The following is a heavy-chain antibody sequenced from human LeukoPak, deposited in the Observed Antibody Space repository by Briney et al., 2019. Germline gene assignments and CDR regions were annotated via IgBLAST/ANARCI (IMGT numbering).Heavy chain of an antibody. CDR3: ARGSSGWYGTGWFDP. Sequence: SQTLSLTCTVSGGSISSGDYYWSWIRQPPGKGLEWIGYIYYSGCTYYNPSLKSRVTISVDTSKNQFSLKLSSVTAADTAVYYCARGSSGWYGTGWFDPWGQGTLVTVSS. D-gene: IGHD6-19*01. CDR1: GGSISSGDYY. V-gene: IGHV4-30-4*08. CDR2: IYYSGCT. J-gene: IGHJ5*02.